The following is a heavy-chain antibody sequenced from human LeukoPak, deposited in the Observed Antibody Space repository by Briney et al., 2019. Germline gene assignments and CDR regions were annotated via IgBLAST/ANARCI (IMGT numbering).Heavy chain of an antibody. J-gene: IGHJ4*02. CDR1: GFTFSSYS. D-gene: IGHD4-17*01. Sequence: GGSLRLSCAASGFTFSSYSMNWVRQAPGKGLEWVSSISSSSSYIYYADSVKGRFTISTDNAKNSLYLQMNSLRAEDTAVYYCARGSNDYGDLFDYWGQGTLVTVSS. CDR3: ARGSNDYGDLFDY. V-gene: IGHV3-21*01. CDR2: ISSSSSYI.